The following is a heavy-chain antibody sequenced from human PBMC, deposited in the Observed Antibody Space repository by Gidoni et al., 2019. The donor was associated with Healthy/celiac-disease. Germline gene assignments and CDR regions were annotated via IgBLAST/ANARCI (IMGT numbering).Heavy chain of an antibody. D-gene: IGHD3-3*01. CDR3: ARGEVGFLEWLHDY. CDR1: GGSFSGYY. J-gene: IGHJ4*02. CDR2: INHSGST. Sequence: QVQLQQWGAGLLKPSETLSLTCAVYGGSFSGYYWSWLRQPPGKGLDWIGEINHSGSTNYNPSLKSRVTISVDTSKNQFSLKLSSVTAADTAVYYCARGEVGFLEWLHDYWGQGTLVTVSS. V-gene: IGHV4-34*01.